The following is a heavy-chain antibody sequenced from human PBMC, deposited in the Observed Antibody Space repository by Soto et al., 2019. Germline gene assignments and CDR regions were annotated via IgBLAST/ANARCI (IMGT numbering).Heavy chain of an antibody. CDR2: IKSKTDGGTT. Sequence: GGSLRLSCAASGFTFSNAWMSWVRQAPGKGLEWVGRIKSKTDGGTTDYAAPVKGRFTISRDDSKNTLYLQMNSLKTEDTAVYYCTLWPPKHAFDIWGQGTMVTVSS. D-gene: IGHD3-10*01. CDR1: GFTFSNAW. CDR3: TLWPPKHAFDI. V-gene: IGHV3-15*01. J-gene: IGHJ3*02.